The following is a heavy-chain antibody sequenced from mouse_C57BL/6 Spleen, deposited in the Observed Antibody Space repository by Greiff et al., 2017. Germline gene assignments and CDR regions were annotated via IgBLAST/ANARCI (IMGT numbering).Heavy chain of an antibody. CDR2: INPNNGGT. D-gene: IGHD1-1*01. J-gene: IGHJ1*03. Sequence: EAQLQQSGPELVKPGASVKIPCKASGYTFTDYNMDWVKQSHGKSLEWIGDINPNNGGTIYNQKFKGKATLTVDKSSSTAYMELRSLTSEDTAVYYCARDYYGSSSYWYFDVWGTGTTVTVSS. V-gene: IGHV1-18*01. CDR1: GYTFTDYN. CDR3: ARDYYGSSSYWYFDV.